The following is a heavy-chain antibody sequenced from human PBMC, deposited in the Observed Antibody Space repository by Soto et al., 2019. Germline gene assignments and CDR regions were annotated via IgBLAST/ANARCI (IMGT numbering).Heavy chain of an antibody. D-gene: IGHD3-3*01. Sequence: SVQVSCKASGGTFSSYAISWVRQAPGQGLEWMGGIIPIFGTANYAQKFQGRVTITADKSTSTAYMELSSLRSEDTAVYYCARKGYDFWSGYLSYWGQGTLVTVSS. J-gene: IGHJ4*02. CDR1: GGTFSSYA. CDR3: ARKGYDFWSGYLSY. CDR2: IIPIFGTA. V-gene: IGHV1-69*06.